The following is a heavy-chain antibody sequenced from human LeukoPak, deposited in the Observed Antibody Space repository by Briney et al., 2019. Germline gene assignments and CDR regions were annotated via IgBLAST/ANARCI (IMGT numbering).Heavy chain of an antibody. CDR1: GFTFSSYE. D-gene: IGHD5-18*01. V-gene: IGHV3-48*03. CDR3: ARNPWIQLWPHFDY. J-gene: IGHJ4*02. Sequence: PGGSLRLSCAASGFTFSSYEMNWVRQAPGKGLEWVSYISSSGSTIYYADSVKGRFTISRDNAKNSLYLQMNSLRAEDTAVYYCARNPWIQLWPHFDYWGQGTLVTVSS. CDR2: ISSSGSTI.